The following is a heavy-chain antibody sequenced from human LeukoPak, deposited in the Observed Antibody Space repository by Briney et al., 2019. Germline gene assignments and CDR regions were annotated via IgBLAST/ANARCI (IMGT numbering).Heavy chain of an antibody. CDR2: MWYDGSNK. V-gene: IGHV3-33*01. CDR3: ARGGDILTGYYIRTIDY. Sequence: GGSLRLSCAASGFTFSSYGMHWVRQAPGKGLEWVAVMWYDGSNKYYADSVKSRFTISRDNSKNTLYLQMNSLRAEDTAVYYCARGGDILTGYYIRTIDYWGQGTLVTVSS. D-gene: IGHD3-9*01. J-gene: IGHJ4*02. CDR1: GFTFSSYG.